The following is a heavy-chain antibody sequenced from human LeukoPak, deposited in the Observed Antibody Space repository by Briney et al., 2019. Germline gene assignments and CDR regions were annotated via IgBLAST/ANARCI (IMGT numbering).Heavy chain of an antibody. Sequence: GRSLRLSCAASGFTFSSYGMHWVRQALGKGLEWVAVISYDGSNKYYADSVKGRFTISRDNSKNSLYLQMNSLRAEDTAVYYCAKDRGGIVGDTYFDYWGQGTLVTVSS. V-gene: IGHV3-30*18. J-gene: IGHJ4*02. CDR2: ISYDGSNK. CDR1: GFTFSSYG. D-gene: IGHD1-26*01. CDR3: AKDRGGIVGDTYFDY.